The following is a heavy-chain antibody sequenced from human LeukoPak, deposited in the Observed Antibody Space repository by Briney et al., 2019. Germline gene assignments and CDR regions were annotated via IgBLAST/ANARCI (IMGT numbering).Heavy chain of an antibody. CDR3: VRHYQQWLVQDAFDI. V-gene: IGHV5-51*01. CDR1: GYSFTSYW. Sequence: GESLKISCKGSGYSFTSYWIGWVRQMPGKGLEWMGIIYPGDSDTRYSPSFQGQVTISADKSISTAYLQWSSLKASDTAMYYCVRHYQQWLVQDAFDIWGQGTMVTVSS. J-gene: IGHJ3*02. D-gene: IGHD6-19*01. CDR2: IYPGDSDT.